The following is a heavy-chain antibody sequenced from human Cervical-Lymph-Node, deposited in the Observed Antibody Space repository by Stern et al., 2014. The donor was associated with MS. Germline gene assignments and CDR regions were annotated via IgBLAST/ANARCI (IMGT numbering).Heavy chain of an antibody. CDR3: ARVGIVATSDNYYYHYGLDV. D-gene: IGHD5-12*01. J-gene: IGHJ6*02. V-gene: IGHV3-11*01. CDR1: GFLFRDHY. Sequence: QVQLVQSGGGLVKPGGSLRLSCAASGFLFRDHYMTWIRQAPGRGLEWISYISDSGSTIHYADSVKGRLTISRDNAKNSLHLQMNSLRAEDTAVYYCARVGIVATSDNYYYHYGLDVWGQGTTVTVSS. CDR2: ISDSGSTI.